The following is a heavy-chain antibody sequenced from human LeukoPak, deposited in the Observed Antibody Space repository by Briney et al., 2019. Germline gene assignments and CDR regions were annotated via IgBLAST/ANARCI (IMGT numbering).Heavy chain of an antibody. Sequence: GGSLRLSCAASGFTFSSYGMHWVRQAPGKGLEWVAFIRYDGSNKYYADSVKGRFTISRDNSKNTLYLQMNSLRAEDTAVYYCARKLGDFWSGYVDYWGQGTLVTVSS. CDR1: GFTFSSYG. D-gene: IGHD3-3*01. V-gene: IGHV3-30*02. CDR3: ARKLGDFWSGYVDY. CDR2: IRYDGSNK. J-gene: IGHJ4*02.